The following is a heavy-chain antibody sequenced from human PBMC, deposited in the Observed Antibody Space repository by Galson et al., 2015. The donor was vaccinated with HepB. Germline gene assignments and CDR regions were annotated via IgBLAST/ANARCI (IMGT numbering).Heavy chain of an antibody. CDR3: ARGEVVVITTLDAFDI. Sequence: SCKASGYTFTGYYMHWVRQAPGQGLEWMGWINPNSGGTNYAQKFQGRVTMTRDTSISTAYMELSRLRSDDTAVYYCARGEVVVITTLDAFDIWGQGTMVTVSS. CDR1: GYTFTGYY. V-gene: IGHV1-2*02. J-gene: IGHJ3*02. CDR2: INPNSGGT. D-gene: IGHD3-22*01.